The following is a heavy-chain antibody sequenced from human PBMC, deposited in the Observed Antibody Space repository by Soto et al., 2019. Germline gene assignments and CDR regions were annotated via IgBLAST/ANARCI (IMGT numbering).Heavy chain of an antibody. Sequence: QVQLVQSGAEVKKPGSSVKVSCKASGGTFSSYTISWVRQAPGQGLEWMGRIIPILGIANYAQKFQGRVTITADKSTSTAYMELSSLRSEDTAVYYCARGPVYCSGGSCYSGWGQGTLVTVSS. CDR1: GGTFSSYT. D-gene: IGHD2-15*01. J-gene: IGHJ4*02. CDR2: IIPILGIA. V-gene: IGHV1-69*02. CDR3: ARGPVYCSGGSCYSG.